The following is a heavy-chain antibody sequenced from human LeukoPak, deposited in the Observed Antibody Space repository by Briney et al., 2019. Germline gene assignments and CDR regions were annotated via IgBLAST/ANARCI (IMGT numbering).Heavy chain of an antibody. Sequence: ASVKVSCKASGDTFTYRYLHWVRQAPGQALEWMGWITPFNGNTNYAQKFQDRVTITRDRSMSTAYMELSSLRSEDTAMYYCATSPQGILLDVWGQGTTVTVSS. CDR1: GDTFTYRY. CDR3: ATSPQGILLDV. CDR2: ITPFNGNT. D-gene: IGHD2-15*01. V-gene: IGHV1-45*02. J-gene: IGHJ6*02.